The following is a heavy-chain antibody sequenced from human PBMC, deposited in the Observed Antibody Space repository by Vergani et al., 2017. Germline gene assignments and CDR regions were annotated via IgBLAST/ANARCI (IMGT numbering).Heavy chain of an antibody. CDR1: GYSFTTYW. V-gene: IGHV1-8*02. D-gene: IGHD2-2*01. CDR2: MNPNSGNT. Sequence: VQLVQSGAEVKTPGESLKISCKGSGYSFTTYWIGWVRQATGQGLEWMGWMNPNSGNTGYAQKFQGRVTMTRNTSISTAYMELSSLRSEDTAVYYCARAHCSSTSCYDWFDPWGQGTLVTVSS. J-gene: IGHJ5*02. CDR3: ARAHCSSTSCYDWFDP.